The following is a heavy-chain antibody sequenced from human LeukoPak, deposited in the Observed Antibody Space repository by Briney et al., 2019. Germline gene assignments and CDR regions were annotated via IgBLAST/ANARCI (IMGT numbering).Heavy chain of an antibody. D-gene: IGHD2-15*01. V-gene: IGHV1-46*01. CDR3: AREKVGNGGGFDY. Sequence: ASVKVSCKASGYTFTSYFMHWVRQAPGQGLEWMGIINPSGGSTSYAQRFQGRVTMTRDTSTSTFYMELSSLRSEDTAVYYCAREKVGNGGGFDYGGQGTLVTVSS. CDR2: INPSGGST. J-gene: IGHJ4*02. CDR1: GYTFTSYF.